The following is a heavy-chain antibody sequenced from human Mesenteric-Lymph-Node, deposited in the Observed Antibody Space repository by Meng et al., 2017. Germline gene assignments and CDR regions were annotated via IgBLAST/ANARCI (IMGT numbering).Heavy chain of an antibody. Sequence: ASVKVSCKASGYTFTSYAMNWVRQAPGQGLEWRGWINTNTGNPTYAQGFTGRFVFSLDTSVSTAYLQISSLKAEDTAVYYCARLGPYDYDFWSGPTDAFDIWGQGTMVTVSS. CDR1: GYTFTSYA. CDR2: INTNTGNP. J-gene: IGHJ3*02. CDR3: ARLGPYDYDFWSGPTDAFDI. V-gene: IGHV7-4-1*02. D-gene: IGHD3-3*01.